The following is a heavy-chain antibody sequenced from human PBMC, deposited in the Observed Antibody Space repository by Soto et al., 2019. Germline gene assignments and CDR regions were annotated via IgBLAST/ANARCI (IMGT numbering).Heavy chain of an antibody. Sequence: DVQLVESGGGLVQPGGSLRLSCAASGFPFSTYPMHWVRQAPGKGLEWISYINSASTTTFHADSVKGRFTVSRDNAKSSGYLELTSLRHEDAAVYYCTRDLSHWGQGTLVTVSS. V-gene: IGHV3-48*02. CDR2: INSASTTT. CDR3: TRDLSH. J-gene: IGHJ4*02. CDR1: GFPFSTYP.